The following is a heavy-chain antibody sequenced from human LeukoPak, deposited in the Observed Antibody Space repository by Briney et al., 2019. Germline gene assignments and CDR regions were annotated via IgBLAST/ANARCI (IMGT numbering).Heavy chain of an antibody. J-gene: IGHJ3*02. Sequence: PSETLSLTCTVSGGSNSSSSYYWGWIRQPPGKGLEWIGYIYYSGSTNYNPSLKSRATISVDTSKYQFSLKLSSVTAADTAVYYCARAGYSSGWKTPGDAFDIWGQGTMVTVSS. V-gene: IGHV4-61*05. D-gene: IGHD6-19*01. CDR3: ARAGYSSGWKTPGDAFDI. CDR1: GGSNSSSSYY. CDR2: IYYSGST.